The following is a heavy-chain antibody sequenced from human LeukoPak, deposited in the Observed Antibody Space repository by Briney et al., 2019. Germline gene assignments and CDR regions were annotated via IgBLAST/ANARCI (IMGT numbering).Heavy chain of an antibody. V-gene: IGHV1-2*02. CDR1: GYTFTGYY. CDR2: INPNSGGT. Sequence: GASVKVSCKASGYTFTGYYMHWVRQAPGQGLEWMGWINPNSGGTNYAQKFQGRVTMTRDTSTSTVYMELSSLRSEDTAVYYCARDYKGATHGLDYWGQGTLVTVSS. CDR3: ARDYKGATHGLDY. J-gene: IGHJ4*02. D-gene: IGHD1-26*01.